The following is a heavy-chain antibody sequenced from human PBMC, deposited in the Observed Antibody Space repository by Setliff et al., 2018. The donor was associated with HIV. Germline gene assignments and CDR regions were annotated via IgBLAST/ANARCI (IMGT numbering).Heavy chain of an antibody. D-gene: IGHD6-25*01. V-gene: IGHV1-18*01. CDR1: GYTFTSYG. CDR2: ISAYNGNT. J-gene: IGHJ4*02. CDR3: ASAAYFDY. Sequence: ASVKVSCKASGYTFTSYGISWVRQAPGQGLEWMGWISAYNGNTNYAQNFQGRVTMTTDTSTSTVYMELRSLISDDTAVYYCASAAYFDYWGQGTLVTVSS.